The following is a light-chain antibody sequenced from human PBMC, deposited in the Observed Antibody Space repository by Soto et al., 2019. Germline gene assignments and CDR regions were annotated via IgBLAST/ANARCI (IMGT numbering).Light chain of an antibody. V-gene: IGKV1-5*01. CDR3: QQYNSYPRT. CDR1: TSIGSC. CDR2: DAS. Sequence: DVDVTQPHSTLSASLGEKAPMPCLASTSIGSCLDWYQQKPGKAPKILIYDASSLESGVPSRFSGSGSGTEFTLTISSLQPDDFATYYCQQYNSYPRTFGEGTKV. J-gene: IGKJ4*02.